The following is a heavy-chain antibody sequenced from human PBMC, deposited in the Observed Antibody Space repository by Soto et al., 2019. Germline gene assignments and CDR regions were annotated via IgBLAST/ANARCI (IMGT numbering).Heavy chain of an antibody. CDR3: ARDLPNYDILTGSPNWFDP. V-gene: IGHV1-69*13. D-gene: IGHD3-9*01. Sequence: ASVKASSKASGYAFTGYYMHWVRQAPGQGLEWMGGIIPIFGTANYAQKFQGRVTITADESTSTAYMELSSLRSEDTAVYYCARDLPNYDILTGSPNWFDPWGQGTLVTVSS. J-gene: IGHJ5*02. CDR2: IIPIFGTA. CDR1: GYAFTGYY.